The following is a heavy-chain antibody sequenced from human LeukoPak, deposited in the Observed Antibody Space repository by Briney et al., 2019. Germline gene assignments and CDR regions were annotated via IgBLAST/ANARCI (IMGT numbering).Heavy chain of an antibody. V-gene: IGHV3-74*01. J-gene: IGHJ4*02. CDR1: GFTFSSYW. Sequence: HSGGSLRLSCAASGFTFSSYWMNWVRQAPGKGLVWVSRIASDGSSTTYADSVKGRFSISRDNAKNTLYLQMNSLRVEDTAVYYCARTGRDGYLLYYFDYWGQGTLVTVSS. CDR2: IASDGSST. D-gene: IGHD5-24*01. CDR3: ARTGRDGYLLYYFDY.